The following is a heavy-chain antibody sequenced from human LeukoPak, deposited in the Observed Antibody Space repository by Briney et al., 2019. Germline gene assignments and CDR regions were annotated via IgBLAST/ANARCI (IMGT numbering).Heavy chain of an antibody. J-gene: IGHJ4*02. V-gene: IGHV2-5*01. D-gene: IGHD3-22*01. Sequence: SGPTLVKPPQTLTLTCTFSGFSLSSSGVGVGWIRQPPGEALEWLALIYWNDDKRFSPSLKSRLTITKDTSKNQVVLTMTNMDPVDTATYYCAHCASYDSSGLFDSWGQGTLVTVSS. CDR3: AHCASYDSSGLFDS. CDR1: GFSLSSSGVG. CDR2: IYWNDDK.